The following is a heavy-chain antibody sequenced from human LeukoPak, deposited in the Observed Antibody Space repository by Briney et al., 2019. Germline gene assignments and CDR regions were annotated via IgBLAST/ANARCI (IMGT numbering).Heavy chain of an antibody. CDR2: ISSSGSTI. V-gene: IGHV3-11*04. Sequence: GGSLRLSCAASGFTFSDYYMSWIRQAPGKGLEWVSYISSSGSTIYYADSVKGRFTISRDNAKNSLYLQMNSLRAEDTAVYYCARTMGMLYFSYMDVWGKGTTVTVSS. J-gene: IGHJ6*03. D-gene: IGHD2-8*01. CDR1: GFTFSDYY. CDR3: ARTMGMLYFSYMDV.